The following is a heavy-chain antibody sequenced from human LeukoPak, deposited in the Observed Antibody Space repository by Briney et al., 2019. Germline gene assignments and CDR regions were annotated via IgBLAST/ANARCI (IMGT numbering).Heavy chain of an antibody. J-gene: IGHJ3*02. CDR1: GFTFSSYW. D-gene: IGHD3-22*01. CDR2: INSDGSST. V-gene: IGHV3-74*01. CDR3: ARDQYYYDSSGYFDAFDI. Sequence: GGSLRLSCAASGFTFSSYWMHWVRQAPGKGLVLVSRINSDGSSTSYADSVNGRFTIPRDNAKNTLYLQMNSLRAEDTAVYYCARDQYYYDSSGYFDAFDIWGQGTMVTVSS.